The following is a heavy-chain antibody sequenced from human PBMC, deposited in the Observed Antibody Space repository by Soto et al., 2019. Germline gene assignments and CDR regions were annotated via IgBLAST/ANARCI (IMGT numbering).Heavy chain of an antibody. V-gene: IGHV4-4*07. CDR1: GGSIGNYY. J-gene: IGHJ2*01. Sequence: QVQLQESGPGLVKPSESLSLTCTVSGGSIGNYYWAWIHQSAGKGLEWIGRIYTSGRTHYNPSLTGRVTMSIDTSKNQFSLRLTSVTAADTAMYYCARDYDVNTALDYWYFDLWGRGTLVTVSS. CDR3: ARDYDVNTALDYWYFDL. D-gene: IGHD5-18*01. CDR2: IYTSGRT.